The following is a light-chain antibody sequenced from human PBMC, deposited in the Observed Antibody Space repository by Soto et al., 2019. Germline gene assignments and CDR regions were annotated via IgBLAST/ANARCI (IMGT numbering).Light chain of an antibody. CDR2: GN. V-gene: IGLV2-8*01. CDR1: SNNFGSYT. Sequence: QSVLTQEASVSGTVGQKVTLSCTGDSNNFGSYTVGWCQQISHGAPKTVMFGNSLPSGIPDRFSGSKSGTTASLTVSGLQSEDEADYYCSSYAGSNNLIFGGGTQLTVL. CDR3: SSYAGSNNLI. J-gene: IGLJ2*01.